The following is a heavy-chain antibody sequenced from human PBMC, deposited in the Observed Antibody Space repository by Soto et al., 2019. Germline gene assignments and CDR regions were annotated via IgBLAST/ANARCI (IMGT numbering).Heavy chain of an antibody. Sequence: ASVKVSCKASGYTFTSYYMHWVRQAPGQGFEWLGLFNFSVVSTSYEQNFQGRFTLTRDTSTSTFYLELSSLSFEDTAVYYCARDSSGYDGDYWGQGTLVTVSS. CDR1: GYTFTSYY. J-gene: IGHJ4*02. CDR3: ARDSSGYDGDY. D-gene: IGHD5-12*01. CDR2: FNFSVVST. V-gene: IGHV1-46*03.